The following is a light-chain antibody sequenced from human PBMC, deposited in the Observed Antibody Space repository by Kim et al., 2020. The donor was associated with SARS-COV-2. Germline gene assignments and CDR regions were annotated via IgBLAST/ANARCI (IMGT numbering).Light chain of an antibody. CDR1: SSDVGAYDY. V-gene: IGLV2-14*03. J-gene: IGLJ1*01. Sequence: SITIACTGTSSDVGAYDYVSWFKQLPGKAPQLIIYDVSYRPSGISNRLSGSKSGNTASLTISGLQIEDEADYFCSSYTGSTTLYVFGTGTKVTVL. CDR2: DVS. CDR3: SSYTGSTTLYV.